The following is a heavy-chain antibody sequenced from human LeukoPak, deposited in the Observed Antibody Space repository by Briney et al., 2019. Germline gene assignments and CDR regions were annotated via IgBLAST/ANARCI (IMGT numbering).Heavy chain of an antibody. V-gene: IGHV4-59*12. J-gene: IGHJ4*02. Sequence: SETLSLTCTVSGGSISSYYWSWIRQPPGKGLEWIGYIYYSGSTNYNPSLNSRLTISLDTSKNQFSLKLSSVTAADTAIYYCARDKGHFDVDYWGQGILVTVSS. D-gene: IGHD3-9*01. CDR1: GGSISSYY. CDR3: ARDKGHFDVDY. CDR2: IYYSGST.